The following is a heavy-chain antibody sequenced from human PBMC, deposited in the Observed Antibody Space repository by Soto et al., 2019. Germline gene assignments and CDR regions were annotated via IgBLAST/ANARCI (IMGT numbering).Heavy chain of an antibody. V-gene: IGHV3-53*01. CDR2: IYSGGST. CDR1: GFTFSSYA. CDR3: ARGRRVAAAAKGWFDP. J-gene: IGHJ5*02. D-gene: IGHD6-13*01. Sequence: PGGSLRLSCAASGFTFSSYAMSWVRQAPGKGLEWVSVIYSGGSTYYADSVKGRFTISRDNSKNTLYLQMNSLRAEGTAVYYCARGRRVAAAAKGWFDPWGQGTLVTVSS.